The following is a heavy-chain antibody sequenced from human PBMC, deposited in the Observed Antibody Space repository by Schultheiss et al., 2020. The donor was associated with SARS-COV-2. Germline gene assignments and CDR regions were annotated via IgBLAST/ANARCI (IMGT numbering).Heavy chain of an antibody. Sequence: GGSLRLSCAASGFTFSSYAMHWVRQAPGTGLEWVSSIYNGLNTYYTDSVKGRFTISRDTSENTLYLQMNSLRAEDTAVYYCARENAWGYYYYGMDVWGQGTTVTVSS. CDR2: IYNGLNT. V-gene: IGHV3-66*01. D-gene: IGHD1-26*01. CDR3: ARENAWGYYYYGMDV. CDR1: GFTFSSYA. J-gene: IGHJ6*02.